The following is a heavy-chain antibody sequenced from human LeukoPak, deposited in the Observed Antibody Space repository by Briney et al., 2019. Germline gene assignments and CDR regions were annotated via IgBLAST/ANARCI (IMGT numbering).Heavy chain of an antibody. V-gene: IGHV4-59*07. D-gene: IGHD3-9*01. J-gene: IGHJ4*02. CDR1: GGSISGSY. CDR2: IYYGGST. CDR3: AATGPYYFYY. Sequence: SDTLSLTCTVSGGSISGSYWSWLRQPPGKGLEWIGYIYYGGSTNYNASLKNRVTISVDASKNQVSLQLNSLPAADTALYYCAATGPYYFYYWGQGTLVTVSS.